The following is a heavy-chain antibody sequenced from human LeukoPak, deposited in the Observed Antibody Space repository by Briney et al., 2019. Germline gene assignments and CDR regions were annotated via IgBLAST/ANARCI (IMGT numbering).Heavy chain of an antibody. CDR3: ARGDYGDYPYGMDV. V-gene: IGHV1-18*01. CDR2: ISAYNGNT. D-gene: IGHD4-17*01. CDR1: GYTFTSYG. J-gene: IGHJ6*02. Sequence: ASVKVSCKASGYTFTSYGISWVRQAPGQGFEWMGWISAYNGNTNYAQKLQGRVTMTTDTSTSTAYMELRSLRSDDTAVYYCARGDYGDYPYGMDVWGQGTTVTVSS.